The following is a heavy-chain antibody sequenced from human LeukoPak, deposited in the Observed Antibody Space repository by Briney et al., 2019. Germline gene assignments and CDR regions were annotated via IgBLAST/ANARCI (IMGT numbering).Heavy chain of an antibody. D-gene: IGHD3-10*01. V-gene: IGHV3-23*01. CDR1: GFTFSSYA. J-gene: IGHJ5*02. CDR3: AKGGITPS. Sequence: GGSLRLSCAASGFTFSSYAMNWVRQAPGKGLGWVSGVSGSGAGTYYTDSVKGRFTISRDNSKNTLYLQMNSLRAEDTAVYYCAKGGITPSWGQGTLHTVSS. CDR2: VSGSGAGT.